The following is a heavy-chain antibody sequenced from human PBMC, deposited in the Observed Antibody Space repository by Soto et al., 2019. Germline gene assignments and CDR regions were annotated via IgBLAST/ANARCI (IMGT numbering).Heavy chain of an antibody. Sequence: GGSLRLSCAASGFTFSSYAMSWVRQAPGKGLEWVAVMSFDGSDIYYADSVKGRFTISRDNSKNTLYLQMNNLRPEDTAVYYCAKVREDIVLLVALDYWGQGTLVTVSS. CDR1: GFTFSSYA. D-gene: IGHD2-8*01. CDR2: MSFDGSDI. CDR3: AKVREDIVLLVALDY. V-gene: IGHV3-30*04. J-gene: IGHJ4*02.